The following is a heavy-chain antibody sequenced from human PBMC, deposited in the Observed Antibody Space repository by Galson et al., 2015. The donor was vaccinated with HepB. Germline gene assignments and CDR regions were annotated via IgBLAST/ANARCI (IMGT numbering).Heavy chain of an antibody. Sequence: SLRLSCAASGLTLTPYSMIWVRQAPGKGLEWLAYISRSNTISYADSVKGRFTISRDNARNSLYLQMNSLRVDDTAVYYCARDPDSSADYWGQGTLVTVSS. J-gene: IGHJ4*02. D-gene: IGHD6-19*01. V-gene: IGHV3-48*01. CDR2: ISRSNTI. CDR1: GLTLTPYS. CDR3: ARDPDSSADY.